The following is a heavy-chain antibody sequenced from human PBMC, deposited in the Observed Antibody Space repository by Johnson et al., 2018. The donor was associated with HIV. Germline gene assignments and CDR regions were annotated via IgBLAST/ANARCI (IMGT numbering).Heavy chain of an antibody. D-gene: IGHD3-22*01. CDR1: GFTFDDYA. V-gene: IGHV3-9*01. Sequence: VQLVESGGGLVQPGGSLRLSCAASGFTFDDYAMHWVRQAPGKGLEWVSGISWNDGTTGYADSVKGRFTISSDNAKNSLYLQMNRLRAEETALYYCTRSPVRYDSRGFYYDDAFDIWGQGTMVTVSS. CDR3: TRSPVRYDSRGFYYDDAFDI. J-gene: IGHJ3*02. CDR2: ISWNDGTT.